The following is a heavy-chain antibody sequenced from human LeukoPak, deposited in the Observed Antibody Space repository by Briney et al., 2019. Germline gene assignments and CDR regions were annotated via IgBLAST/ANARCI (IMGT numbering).Heavy chain of an antibody. Sequence: MSSETLSLTCTVSVGSISSSSYYWGCIRQPRGKGLKWIVSIYYSGSTYYKPFLKSRVTISVDTSNNEFTLKLSSVTAADTAVYYCARERTPGGWFDPWGQGTLVTVSS. CDR2: IYYSGST. CDR1: VGSISSSSYY. V-gene: IGHV4-39*02. D-gene: IGHD2-15*01. CDR3: ARERTPGGWFDP. J-gene: IGHJ5*02.